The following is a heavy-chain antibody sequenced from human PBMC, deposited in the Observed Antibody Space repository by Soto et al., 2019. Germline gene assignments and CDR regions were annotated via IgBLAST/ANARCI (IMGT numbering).Heavy chain of an antibody. D-gene: IGHD6-6*01. CDR1: GLPFSQHW. J-gene: IGHJ4*02. V-gene: IGHV3-7*03. Sequence: GGSLRLSCTVSGLPFSQHWMTWVRQAPGKGLEWVANIKRDGSETHYVDSVKGRFTISRGNAKNEMHLQMNSLRADDTGTYYCATRPSDVFYIGVLDWWGQGTLVTVSS. CDR3: ATRPSDVFYIGVLDW. CDR2: IKRDGSET.